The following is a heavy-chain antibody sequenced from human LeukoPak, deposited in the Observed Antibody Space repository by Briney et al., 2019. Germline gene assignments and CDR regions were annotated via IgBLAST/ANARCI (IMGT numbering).Heavy chain of an antibody. CDR2: IYSGGNT. Sequence: GGSLRLSCAASGFIVSSNYVTWLRQAPGKGLEWVSVIYSGGNTYYSDSVKGRFTTSSDNSMNTLYLQMNSLKAEDTAVYYCARDLGGQGYMDVWGKGTTVTVSS. CDR3: ARDLGGQGYMDV. CDR1: GFIVSSNY. D-gene: IGHD3-16*01. V-gene: IGHV3-66*02. J-gene: IGHJ6*03.